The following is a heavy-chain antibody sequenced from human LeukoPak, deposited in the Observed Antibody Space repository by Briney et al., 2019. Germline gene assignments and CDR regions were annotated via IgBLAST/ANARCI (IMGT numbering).Heavy chain of an antibody. D-gene: IGHD3-3*01. V-gene: IGHV3-21*01. CDR1: GFTFNTYN. Sequence: SGGSLRLSCAASGFTFNTYNMNWVRQAPGKGLEWVSSISTSSGHIYYADSVKGRFTISRDNAKNSLYLQMNSLRAEDTAVYYCAPDTIFGAYWGQGTLVTVSS. CDR3: APDTIFGAY. J-gene: IGHJ4*02. CDR2: ISTSSGHI.